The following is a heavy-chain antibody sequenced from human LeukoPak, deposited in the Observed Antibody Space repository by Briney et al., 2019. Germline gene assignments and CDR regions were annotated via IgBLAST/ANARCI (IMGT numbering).Heavy chain of an antibody. CDR3: ARVRGSAFRIYYFDY. CDR1: GGSFSGYY. Sequence: SETLSLTCAVYGGSFSGYYWSWIRQPPGKGLEWIGEINHSGSTNYNPSLKSRVTISVDTSKNQFSLKLSSVTAADTAVYYCARVRGSAFRIYYFDYRGQGTLVTVSS. V-gene: IGHV4-34*01. CDR2: INHSGST. D-gene: IGHD1-26*01. J-gene: IGHJ4*02.